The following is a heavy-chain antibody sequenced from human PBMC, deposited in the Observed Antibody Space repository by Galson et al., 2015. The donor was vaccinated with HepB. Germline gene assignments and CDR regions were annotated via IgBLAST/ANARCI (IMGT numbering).Heavy chain of an antibody. V-gene: IGHV3-23*01. CDR1: GFTFSSYA. J-gene: IGHJ4*02. CDR3: AKVGGYSYGPFDY. CDR2: ISGSGGST. Sequence: SLRLSCAASGFTFSSYAMSWVRQAPGKGLEWVSAISGSGGSTYYADSVKGRFTISRDNSKNTLYLQMNSLRAEDTAVYYCAKVGGYSYGPFDYWGQGTLVTVPS. D-gene: IGHD5-18*01.